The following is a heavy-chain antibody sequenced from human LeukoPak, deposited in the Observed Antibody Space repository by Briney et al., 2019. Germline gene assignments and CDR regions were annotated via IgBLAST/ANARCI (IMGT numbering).Heavy chain of an antibody. CDR2: ISSGADS. Sequence: HAGGSLRLSCAASGFTFTNYAMNWVRQAPGKGLEWLSLISSGADSYYTDSVRGRFTVSRDTSNNTLYLQMNSLRAEDTAVYYCAKDLVLWSIKGGFDYWGQGTLVTVSS. V-gene: IGHV3-23*01. CDR1: GFTFTNYA. D-gene: IGHD3-10*01. CDR3: AKDLVLWSIKGGFDY. J-gene: IGHJ4*02.